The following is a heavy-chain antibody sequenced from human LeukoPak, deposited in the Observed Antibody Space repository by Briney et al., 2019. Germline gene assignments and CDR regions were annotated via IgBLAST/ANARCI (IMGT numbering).Heavy chain of an antibody. CDR3: ATDLSSSRNIDV. V-gene: IGHV1-24*01. D-gene: IGHD6-6*01. CDR2: FDHEDGET. Sequence: ASVTVSFTVSAYTLTELSMHWVGEAPGKGLEWMGGFDHEDGETIYAQKFQGRVTMTEDTSTDTAYMELRSLRSEDTAGYYCATDLSSSRNIDVWGKGTTVTVSS. J-gene: IGHJ6*03. CDR1: AYTLTELS.